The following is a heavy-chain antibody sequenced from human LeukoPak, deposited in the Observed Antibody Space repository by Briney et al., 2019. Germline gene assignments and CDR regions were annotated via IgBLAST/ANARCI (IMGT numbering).Heavy chain of an antibody. J-gene: IGHJ4*02. V-gene: IGHV4-59*01. CDR3: AREGDYYDSSAQFDY. Sequence: PSDTVPLTCTVSGGSLSRYYWRGVRQPAGKGREGIGYIYYSGSTNYNPSLKSRVTISVDTSKNQFSLKLSSVTAADTAVEYCAREGDYYDSSAQFDYWGQGTLVTVSS. CDR2: IYYSGST. CDR1: GGSLSRYY. D-gene: IGHD3-22*01.